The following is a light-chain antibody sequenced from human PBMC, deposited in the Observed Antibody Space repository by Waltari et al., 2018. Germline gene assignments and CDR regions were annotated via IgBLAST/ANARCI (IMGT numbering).Light chain of an antibody. CDR1: SSDVGAYNY. CDR2: DVS. Sequence: QSALTQPASVSGSPGQSITLPCTGTSSDVGAYNYVSWYQQHPGKAPKLMISDVSDRPCGGSNRFSGAKSGNTSSRAISGRQAEDEADYFCMSYTSSSSWIFGGGTKLTVL. J-gene: IGLJ2*01. CDR3: MSYTSSSSWI. V-gene: IGLV2-14*03.